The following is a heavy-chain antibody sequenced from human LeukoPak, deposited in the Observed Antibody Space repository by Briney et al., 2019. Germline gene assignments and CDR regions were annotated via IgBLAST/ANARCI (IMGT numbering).Heavy chain of an antibody. CDR2: ISGSGGST. V-gene: IGHV3-23*01. D-gene: IGHD3-3*01. J-gene: IGHJ5*02. Sequence: SGGSLRLSCAASGFTFDDYAMHWVRQAPGKGLEWVSAISGSGGSTYYADSVKGRFTISRDNSKNTLYLQMNSLRAEDTAVYYCAKLPIEYLLEWSSAHRQDWFDPWGQGTLVTVSS. CDR1: GFTFDDYA. CDR3: AKLPIEYLLEWSSAHRQDWFDP.